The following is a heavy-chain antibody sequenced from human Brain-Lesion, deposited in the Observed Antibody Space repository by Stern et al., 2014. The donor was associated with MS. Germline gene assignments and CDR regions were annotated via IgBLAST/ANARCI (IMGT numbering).Heavy chain of an antibody. CDR1: GYTFTDYF. Sequence: VQLVESGAEVKKPGASVKVSCKASGYTFTDYFMHWVRQAPGQGLEWLGWITPYSGDTKYAQKFQGWVTMTRDSSISTAYMELNSLRSDDTAVYYCARVPGGVFGGMDVWGQGTTVT. CDR2: ITPYSGDT. CDR3: ARVPGGVFGGMDV. J-gene: IGHJ6*02. V-gene: IGHV1-2*04. D-gene: IGHD4-23*01.